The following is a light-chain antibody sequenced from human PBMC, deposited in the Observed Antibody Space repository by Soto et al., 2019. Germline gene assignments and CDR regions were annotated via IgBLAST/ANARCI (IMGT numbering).Light chain of an antibody. V-gene: IGLV2-11*01. CDR3: CSYAGSYTYV. CDR1: GSDVGGYNY. CDR2: EVT. Sequence: QSALTQPRSVSGSPGQSVTISCTGTGSDVGGYNYVSWYQQYPDKAPKVMIYEVTKRPAGVPDRFSGSKSGNTASLTISGLQDDEEADYYCCSYAGSYTYVFGAGTKLTVL. J-gene: IGLJ1*01.